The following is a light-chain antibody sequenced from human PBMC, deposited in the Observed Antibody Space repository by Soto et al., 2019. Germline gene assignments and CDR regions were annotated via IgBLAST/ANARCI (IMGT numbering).Light chain of an antibody. CDR1: QSVSSSY. CDR2: SAS. V-gene: IGKV3-20*01. J-gene: IGKJ5*01. Sequence: EIVLTQSPCTLSLSPGERATLSCRASQSVSSSYLAWYQQKPGQAPRLLIYSASSRATGIPDRFSGSGSGTDFTLTISRLEPEDFAVYYCQQYGSSSITFGQGTRLEIK. CDR3: QQYGSSSIT.